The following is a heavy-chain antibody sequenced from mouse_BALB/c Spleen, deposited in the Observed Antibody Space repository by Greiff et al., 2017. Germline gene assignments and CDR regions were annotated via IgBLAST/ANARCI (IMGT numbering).Heavy chain of an antibody. V-gene: IGHV1-9*01. CDR3: AMWALGDYDGGDY. Sequence: QVQLQQSGAELMKPGASVKISCKATGYTFSSYWIEWVKQRPGHGLEWIGEILPGSGSTNYNEKFKGKATFTADTSSNTAYMQLSSLTSEDSAVYYCAMWALGDYDGGDYWGQGTTLTVSS. CDR1: GYTFSSYW. CDR2: ILPGSGST. J-gene: IGHJ2*01. D-gene: IGHD2-4*01.